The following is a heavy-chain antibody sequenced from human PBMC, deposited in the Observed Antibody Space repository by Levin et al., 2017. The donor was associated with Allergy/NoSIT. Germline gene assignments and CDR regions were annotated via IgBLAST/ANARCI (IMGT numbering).Heavy chain of an antibody. CDR1: GGTFNNHL. CDR3: ARNRRLGDWEHVASRPRGMDV. CDR2: IIPIFGTK. Sequence: KTGGSLRLSCKASGGTFNNHLISWVRLAPGEGLEWMGGIIPIFGTKQYAQKFQGRITMTADTSTSTAYMEVSSLRYEDTAVYFCARNRRLGDWEHVASRPRGMDVWGQGTTVTVSS. J-gene: IGHJ6*02. V-gene: IGHV1-69*06. D-gene: IGHD6-6*01.